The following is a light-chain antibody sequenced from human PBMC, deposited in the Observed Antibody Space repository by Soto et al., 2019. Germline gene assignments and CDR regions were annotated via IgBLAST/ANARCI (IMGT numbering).Light chain of an antibody. CDR3: ASYAVRSVG. CDR2: EVS. Sequence: QSVLTQPPSASGSPGQSVTISCTGTSSDIGGYNYISWYQHQPGKAPKLMIYEVSKRPSGVPYRFSASKSGNTASLAVSGLQAEDEAEYYCASYAVRSVGFGGGTKVTVL. J-gene: IGLJ2*01. V-gene: IGLV2-8*01. CDR1: SSDIGGYNY.